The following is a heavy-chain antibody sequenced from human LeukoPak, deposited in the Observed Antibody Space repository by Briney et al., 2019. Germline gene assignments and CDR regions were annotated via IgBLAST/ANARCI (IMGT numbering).Heavy chain of an antibody. CDR3: ASRLSIAARPGAGFAG. CDR2: IYHSEST. CDR1: GASVRSGGSY. Sequence: SETLSLTCTVSGASVRSGGSYWSWIRQPPGKGLEWIGYIYHSESTYYNPSLNSRVTISVDRSKNQFSLKLSSVTAADTAVYYCASRLSIAARPGAGFAGWGQGTLVTVSS. J-gene: IGHJ4*02. D-gene: IGHD6-6*01. V-gene: IGHV4-30-2*01.